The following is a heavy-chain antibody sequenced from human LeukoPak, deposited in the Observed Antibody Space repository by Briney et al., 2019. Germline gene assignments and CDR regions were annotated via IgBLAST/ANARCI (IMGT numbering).Heavy chain of an antibody. Sequence: GGSLRLSCAASGFTFSSYSMDWVRQAPGKGLEWVSSISSSSSNIYYADSVKGRFTISRDNAKNSLYLQMNSLRVEDTAVYYCARDIKSVAFDIWGQGTMVTVSS. CDR1: GFTFSSYS. V-gene: IGHV3-21*01. CDR3: ARDIKSVAFDI. J-gene: IGHJ3*02. CDR2: ISSSSSNI.